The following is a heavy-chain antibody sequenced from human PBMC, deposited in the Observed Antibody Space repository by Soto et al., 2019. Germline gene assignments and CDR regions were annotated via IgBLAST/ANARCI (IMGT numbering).Heavy chain of an antibody. CDR1: GFTFSSYA. D-gene: IGHD1-1*01. CDR3: AKDHGRAPATPVGTHNFDY. J-gene: IGHJ4*02. V-gene: IGHV3-23*01. CDR2: ISGSGGST. Sequence: GGSLRLSCAASGFTFSSYAMSWVRQAPGKGLEWVSAISGSGGSTYYADSVKGRFTISRDNSKNTLYLQMNSLRAEDTAVYYCAKDHGRAPATPVGTHNFDYWGQGTLVTVSS.